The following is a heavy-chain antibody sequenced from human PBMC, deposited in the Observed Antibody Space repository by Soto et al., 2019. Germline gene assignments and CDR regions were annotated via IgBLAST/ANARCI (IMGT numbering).Heavy chain of an antibody. Sequence: EVQLVESGGVLVQPGGSLRLSCAASGFTFSSYSMNWVRQAPGKGLEWVSYISSSSSTIYYADSVKGRFTISRDTAKNSLYLQMNSLRDEDTAVYYCARPEYSSSSYGMDVWGQGTTVTVSS. CDR1: GFTFSSYS. CDR2: ISSSSSTI. D-gene: IGHD6-6*01. J-gene: IGHJ6*02. V-gene: IGHV3-48*02. CDR3: ARPEYSSSSYGMDV.